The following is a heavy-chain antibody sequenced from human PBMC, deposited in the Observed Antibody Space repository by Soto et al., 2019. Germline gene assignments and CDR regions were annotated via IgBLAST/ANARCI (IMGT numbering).Heavy chain of an antibody. CDR2: ISGSGGST. V-gene: IGHV3-23*01. J-gene: IGHJ5*02. D-gene: IGHD6-13*01. Sequence: GGSLRLSCAASGFTFSSYAMSWVRQAPGKGLEWVSAISGSGGSTYYADSVKGRFTISRDNSKNTRYLQMNSLRAEDTAVYYCASIKPLSSRGFFVLGSLAYNWFDPWGQGTLVTVSS. CDR1: GFTFSSYA. CDR3: ASIKPLSSRGFFVLGSLAYNWFDP.